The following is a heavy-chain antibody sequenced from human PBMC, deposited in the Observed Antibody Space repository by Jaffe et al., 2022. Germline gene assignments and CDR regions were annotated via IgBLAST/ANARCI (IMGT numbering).Heavy chain of an antibody. J-gene: IGHJ4*02. CDR2: IRSKANSYAT. CDR3: TVGGPPYGDYEGYFDY. Sequence: EVQLVESGGGLVQPGGSLKLSCAASGFTFSGSAMHWVRQASGKGLEWVGRIRSKANSYATAYAASVKGRFTISRDDSKNTAYLQMNSLKTEDTAVYYCTVGGPPYGDYEGYFDYWGQGTLVTVSS. D-gene: IGHD4-17*01. V-gene: IGHV3-73*02. CDR1: GFTFSGSA.